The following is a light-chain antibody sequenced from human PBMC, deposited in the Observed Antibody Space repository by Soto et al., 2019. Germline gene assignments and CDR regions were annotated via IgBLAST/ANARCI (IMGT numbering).Light chain of an antibody. CDR2: EVN. CDR1: SSDVGGYNY. Sequence: QSALTQPRSVSGSPGQSVTISRTGTSSDVGGYNYVSWYQQHPGKAPKLMIYEVNKRPSGVPDRFSGSKSGNTASLTVSGLQAEDEADYYCSSYAGSSNVFGTGTRSPS. CDR3: SSYAGSSNV. J-gene: IGLJ1*01. V-gene: IGLV2-8*01.